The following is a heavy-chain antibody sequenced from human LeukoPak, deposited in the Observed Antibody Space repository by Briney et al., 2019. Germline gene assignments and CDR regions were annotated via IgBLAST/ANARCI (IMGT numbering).Heavy chain of an antibody. Sequence: GASVKVSCKASGYTFTSYYMHWVRQAPGQGLEWMGIINPSGGSTSYAQKFQGRVTMTRDTSISTAYMELSGLRSDDTAVYYCASLYVTPTYGGNSTTSDYWGQGTLVTVSS. CDR1: GYTFTSYY. CDR2: INPSGGST. D-gene: IGHD4-23*01. CDR3: ASLYVTPTYGGNSTTSDY. J-gene: IGHJ4*02. V-gene: IGHV1-46*01.